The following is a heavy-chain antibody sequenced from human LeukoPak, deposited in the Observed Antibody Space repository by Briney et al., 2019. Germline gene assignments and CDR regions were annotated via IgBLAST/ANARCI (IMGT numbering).Heavy chain of an antibody. V-gene: IGHV3-49*04. CDR2: IRSKAYGGTT. D-gene: IGHD2-2*01. J-gene: IGHJ6*03. Sequence: GGSLRLSCTASVFTFGDYAMSWVRQAPGKGLEWVGFIRSKAYGGTTEYAASVKGRFTISRDDSKSIAYLQMNSLKTEDTAVYYCTNEVTDIVVVPAAIVYYYYYYYMDVWGKGTTVTVSS. CDR1: VFTFGDYA. CDR3: TNEVTDIVVVPAAIVYYYYYYYMDV.